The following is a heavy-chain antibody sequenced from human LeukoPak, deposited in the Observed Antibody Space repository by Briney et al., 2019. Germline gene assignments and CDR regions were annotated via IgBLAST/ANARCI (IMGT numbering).Heavy chain of an antibody. V-gene: IGHV3-23*01. CDR2: ISGSGGST. CDR1: GFTFSSYA. J-gene: IGHJ3*02. CDR3: ARDQTITMVRGTLNHAFDI. Sequence: PGGSLRLSCAASGFTFSSYAMSWVRQAPGKGLEWVSAISGSGGSTYYADSVKGRFTISRDNSKNTLYLQMNSLRAEDTAVYYCARDQTITMVRGTLNHAFDIWGQGTMVTVSS. D-gene: IGHD3-10*01.